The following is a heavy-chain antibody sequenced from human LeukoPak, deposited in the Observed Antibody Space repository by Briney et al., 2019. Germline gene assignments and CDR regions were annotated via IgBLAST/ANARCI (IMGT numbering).Heavy chain of an antibody. CDR2: IYYSGST. CDR1: GGSISSSSYY. D-gene: IGHD5-24*01. CDR3: ARDFRDGYHNWFDP. V-gene: IGHV4-39*07. Sequence: SETLSLTCTVSGGSISSSSYYWGWIRQPPGRGLEWIGSIYYSGSTYYNPSLKSRVTISVDTSKNQFSLKLNSVTAADTAVYYCARDFRDGYHNWFDPWGQGTLVTVSS. J-gene: IGHJ5*02.